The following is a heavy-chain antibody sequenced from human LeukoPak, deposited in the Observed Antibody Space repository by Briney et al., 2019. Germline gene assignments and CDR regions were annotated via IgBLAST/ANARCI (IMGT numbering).Heavy chain of an antibody. D-gene: IGHD6-13*01. Sequence: GGSLRLSCAASGFTFSSYSMNWVRQAPGKGLEWVSSISSSSSYIYYADSVKGRFTISRDNAKNSLYLQMNSLRAEDTAVYYCARGSSWYQDSYYYYGKDVWGQGTTVTVSS. CDR1: GFTFSSYS. CDR3: ARGSSWYQDSYYYYGKDV. CDR2: ISSSSSYI. V-gene: IGHV3-21*01. J-gene: IGHJ6*02.